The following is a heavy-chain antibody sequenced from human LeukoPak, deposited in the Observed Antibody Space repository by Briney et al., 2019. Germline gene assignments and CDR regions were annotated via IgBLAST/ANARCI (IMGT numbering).Heavy chain of an antibody. Sequence: GGSLRLSCAASGFTFSDYYMSWIRQAPGKGLEWVSYISSSGSTIYYADSVKGRFTISRDNSKNTLYLQMNSLRAEDTAVYYCAKGQSGTYPRVHLDYWGQGTLVTVSS. CDR1: GFTFSDYY. D-gene: IGHD1-26*01. J-gene: IGHJ4*02. V-gene: IGHV3-11*01. CDR3: AKGQSGTYPRVHLDY. CDR2: ISSSGSTI.